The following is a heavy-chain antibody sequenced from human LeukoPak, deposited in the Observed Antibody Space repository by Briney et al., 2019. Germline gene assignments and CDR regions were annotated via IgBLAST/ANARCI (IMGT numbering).Heavy chain of an antibody. D-gene: IGHD1-26*01. V-gene: IGHV5-51*01. CDR1: GYTFSNYW. Sequence: GESQKISCKGSGYTFSNYWIGWVRQMPGKGLEWMGIIYPGDSDTRYSPSFQGRVTISADKSISTVYLQWSSLKASDTAMYYCARHRIVGATRAAFDYWGQGTLVTVSS. J-gene: IGHJ4*02. CDR3: ARHRIVGATRAAFDY. CDR2: IYPGDSDT.